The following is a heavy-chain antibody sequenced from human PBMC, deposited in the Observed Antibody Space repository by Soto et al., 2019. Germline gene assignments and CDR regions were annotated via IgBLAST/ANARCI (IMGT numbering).Heavy chain of an antibody. CDR3: ARGTAYGSGYYFDY. CDR1: GFTFSSYG. V-gene: IGHV3-33*01. Sequence: GGSLRLSCAASGFTFSSYGMHWVRQAPGKGLEWVAVIWYDGSNKYYADSVKGRFTISRDNSKNTLYLQMNSLRAEDTAVYYCARGTAYGSGYYFDYWGQGTLVTVSS. J-gene: IGHJ4*02. D-gene: IGHD3-10*01. CDR2: IWYDGSNK.